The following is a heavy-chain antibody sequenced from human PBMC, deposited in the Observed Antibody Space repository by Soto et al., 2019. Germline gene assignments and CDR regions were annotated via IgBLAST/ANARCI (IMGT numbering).Heavy chain of an antibody. CDR2: IIPIFGTA. J-gene: IGHJ4*02. Sequence: ASRRVSCKASGCTFSSYAISWVRQAPGQGLEWMGGIIPIFGTANYAQKFQGRVKITADESTSTAYMELSSLRSEDTAVYYCARVALTYFEYWGQATLVTVSS. D-gene: IGHD3-10*01. CDR3: ARVALTYFEY. V-gene: IGHV1-69*13. CDR1: GCTFSSYA.